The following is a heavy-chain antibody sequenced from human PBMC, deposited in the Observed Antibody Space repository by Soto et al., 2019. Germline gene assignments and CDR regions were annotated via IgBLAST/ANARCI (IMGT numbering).Heavy chain of an antibody. CDR1: GGSMSSFY. Sequence: QVQLQESGPGLVKSSETLSLTCTVSGGSMSSFYWSWIRQPAGKGLVWIARMDGFGGTNYNPSLQCRVTLALDTSEKKYSLTLTSVTAADTAVYYCAREEASSYASRHFHDWGQGTLVTVSS. CDR2: MDGFGGT. D-gene: IGHD3-16*01. V-gene: IGHV4-4*07. J-gene: IGHJ4*02. CDR3: AREEASSYASRHFHD.